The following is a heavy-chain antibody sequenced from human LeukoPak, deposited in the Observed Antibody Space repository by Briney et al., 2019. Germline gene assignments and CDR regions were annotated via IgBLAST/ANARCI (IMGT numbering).Heavy chain of an antibody. CDR3: ARRGSSAWEFDY. J-gene: IGHJ4*02. V-gene: IGHV3-48*03. CDR2: ISSSGSTI. CDR1: GFTFSSYE. Sequence: GGSLRLSCAASGFTFSSYEMNWVRQAPGKGLEWVSYISSSGSTIYYADSVKGRFTISRDNAKNSLNLQMNSQRAGGTAVYYCARRGSSAWEFDYWGQGTLVTVSS. D-gene: IGHD1-26*01.